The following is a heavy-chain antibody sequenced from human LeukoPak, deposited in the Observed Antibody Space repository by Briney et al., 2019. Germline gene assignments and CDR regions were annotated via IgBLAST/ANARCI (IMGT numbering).Heavy chain of an antibody. J-gene: IGHJ4*02. CDR1: GFTFRSYG. V-gene: IGHV3-30*03. CDR3: ARRAGAYSHPYDY. Sequence: GGSLRLSCAGSGFTFRSYGMHWVRQAPGKGLEWVAVISYDGSNKYYADSVKGRFTISRDNSKNTLYLQMNSLRADDTAVYYCARRAGAYSHPYDYWGQGTLVTVSS. D-gene: IGHD4/OR15-4a*01. CDR2: ISYDGSNK.